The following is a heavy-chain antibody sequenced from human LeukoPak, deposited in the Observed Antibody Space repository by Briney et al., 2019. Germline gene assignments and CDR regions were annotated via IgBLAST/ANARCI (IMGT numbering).Heavy chain of an antibody. Sequence: SDTLSLTCSVSGASISSYYWSWIRQPPGKGLEWIGYIYYGGSTYHNPSLKSRVTISMDTSKNQFYLKLSSVTAADTAVYYCARSQGSGIYSGGYWGQGTLVTVSS. CDR3: ARSQGSGIYSGGY. CDR2: IYYGGST. V-gene: IGHV4-59*08. CDR1: GASISSYY. J-gene: IGHJ4*02. D-gene: IGHD3-10*01.